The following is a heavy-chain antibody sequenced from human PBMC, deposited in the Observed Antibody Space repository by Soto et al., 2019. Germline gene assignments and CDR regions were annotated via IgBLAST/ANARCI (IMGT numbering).Heavy chain of an antibody. J-gene: IGHJ5*02. CDR3: ARTGITMVRGVIFWFDP. CDR1: GGSISSYY. Sequence: SETLSLTCTVSGGSISSYYWSWIRQPPGKGLEWIGYIYYSGSTNYNPSLKSRVTISVDTSKNLFSLKLSSVTAADTAVYYCARTGITMVRGVIFWFDPWGQGTLVTVSS. D-gene: IGHD3-10*01. CDR2: IYYSGST. V-gene: IGHV4-59*01.